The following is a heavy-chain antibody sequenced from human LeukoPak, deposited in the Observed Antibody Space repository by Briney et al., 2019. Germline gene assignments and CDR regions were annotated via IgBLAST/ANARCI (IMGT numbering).Heavy chain of an antibody. V-gene: IGHV3-23*01. Sequence: GGSLRLSCAASRFTFNSYAMSWVRPAPGKGLEWVSAISGRGGSTFYADSVKGRFTISRDNSKNTLYLQMNSLRGEDTAVYYCAKEAGSGWTIFDYWGQGTLVTVSS. J-gene: IGHJ4*02. CDR3: AKEAGSGWTIFDY. CDR2: ISGRGGST. D-gene: IGHD6-19*01. CDR1: RFTFNSYA.